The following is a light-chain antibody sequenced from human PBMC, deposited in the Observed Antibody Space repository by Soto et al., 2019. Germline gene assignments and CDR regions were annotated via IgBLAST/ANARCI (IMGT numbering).Light chain of an antibody. J-gene: IGKJ2*01. CDR3: QHSYSTSRNT. CDR2: AAS. V-gene: IGKV1-39*01. Sequence: DIQMPQSPSSLSASVGDRVTITCRASQSISSYLNWYQQKRGKAPKLLIYAASSLQSGDPSRFSGSGSGTDFTLAISSLQPEDFATYYCQHSYSTSRNTFGQLTKLEIK. CDR1: QSISSY.